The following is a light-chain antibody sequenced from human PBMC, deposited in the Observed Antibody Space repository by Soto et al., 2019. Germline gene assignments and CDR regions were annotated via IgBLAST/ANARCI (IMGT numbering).Light chain of an antibody. CDR1: QDISSW. V-gene: IGKV1D-12*01. J-gene: IGKJ4*01. CDR3: QGANSFPLT. CDR2: AAS. Sequence: SQVTQSHTVVSASLGGMVTITCRASQDISSWLAWYQQKPGKAPKLLIYAASSLQSGVPSRFSGSGSGTDFTLTINSLQPEDFATYYCQGANSFPLTFGGGTKVDIK.